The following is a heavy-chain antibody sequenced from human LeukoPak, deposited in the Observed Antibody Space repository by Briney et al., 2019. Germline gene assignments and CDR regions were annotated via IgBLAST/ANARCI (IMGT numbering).Heavy chain of an antibody. V-gene: IGHV1-46*01. J-gene: IGHJ4*02. D-gene: IGHD3-22*01. Sequence: GASVKVSCKASGYTFTSYYMHWVRQAPGQGLEWMGIINPSGGSTSYAQKFQGRVAMTRDMSTSTVYMELSSLRSEDTAVYYCARGSLVVVVIPGFDYWGQGTLVTVSS. CDR2: INPSGGST. CDR3: ARGSLVVVVIPGFDY. CDR1: GYTFTSYY.